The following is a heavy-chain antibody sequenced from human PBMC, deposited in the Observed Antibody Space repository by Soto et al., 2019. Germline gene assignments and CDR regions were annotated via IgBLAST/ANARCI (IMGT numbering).Heavy chain of an antibody. J-gene: IGHJ4*02. CDR1: VFSLTSNDVG. Sequence: XGPTLLNPPQTLTLTCTFSVFSLTSNDVGVGWIRQPPGKALEWLALIYWDDDKRYSPSLKSRLTITKDTSKNQVVLRMTNMDPVDTATYYCAHSRYSRSSFDYWGQGTLVTVSS. CDR3: AHSRYSRSSFDY. V-gene: IGHV2-5*02. D-gene: IGHD6-6*01. CDR2: IYWDDDK.